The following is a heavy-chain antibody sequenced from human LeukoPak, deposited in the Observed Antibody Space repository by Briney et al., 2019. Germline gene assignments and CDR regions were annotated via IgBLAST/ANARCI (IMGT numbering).Heavy chain of an antibody. CDR2: IYYSGNT. J-gene: IGHJ5*02. V-gene: IGHV4-39*01. D-gene: IGHD1-7*01. Sequence: SETLSLTCTVSGDSISSSSYYWGWIRQPPGKGLEWIATIYYSGNTFYNPSLKSRVTISIDTSRDQFSLKLSSVTAADTAVYYCARHGITGTTSDWFDPWGQGTLVTVSS. CDR1: GDSISSSSYY. CDR3: ARHGITGTTSDWFDP.